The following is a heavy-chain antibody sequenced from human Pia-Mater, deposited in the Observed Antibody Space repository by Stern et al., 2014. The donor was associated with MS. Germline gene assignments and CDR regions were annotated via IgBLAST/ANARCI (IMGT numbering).Heavy chain of an antibody. J-gene: IGHJ6*02. V-gene: IGHV1-69*18. CDR3: ARDGRHTDNYGLDV. CDR2: IIPIFGTA. CDR1: GGTFNVYA. Sequence: VQLVESGAEVKKPGSSVKVSCKASGGTFNVYAINWLRQAPGQGLEWMGRIIPIFGTANYAQKFQGRVTITADESTRTSSMQLSSLRYDDTAVYYCARDGRHTDNYGLDVWGQGTTVTVSS. D-gene: IGHD2-8*01.